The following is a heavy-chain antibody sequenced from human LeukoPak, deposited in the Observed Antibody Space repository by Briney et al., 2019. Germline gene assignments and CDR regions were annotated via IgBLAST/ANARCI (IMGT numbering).Heavy chain of an antibody. CDR1: GYTFTGYY. Sequence: GASVKVSCKASGYTFTGYYMHWVRQAPGQGLEWMGWINPNSGGTNYAQKFQGWVTMTRDTSISTAYMELSRLRSDDTAVYYCARGHGSYSYYYGMDVWGQGTTVTVSS. V-gene: IGHV1-2*04. D-gene: IGHD1-26*01. CDR3: ARGHGSYSYYYGMDV. CDR2: INPNSGGT. J-gene: IGHJ6*02.